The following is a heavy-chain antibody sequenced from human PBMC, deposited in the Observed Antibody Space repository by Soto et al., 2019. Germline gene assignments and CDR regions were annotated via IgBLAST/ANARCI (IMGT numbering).Heavy chain of an antibody. CDR2: IYYSGST. Sequence: KTSETLSLTCTVSGGSISSSSYYWGWIRQPPGKGLEWIGSIYYSGSTYYNPSLKSRVTISVDTSKNQFSLKLSSVTAADTAVYYCARQGHPPKNWFDPWGQGTLVTVSS. CDR1: GGSISSSSYY. J-gene: IGHJ5*02. V-gene: IGHV4-39*01. CDR3: ARQGHPPKNWFDP.